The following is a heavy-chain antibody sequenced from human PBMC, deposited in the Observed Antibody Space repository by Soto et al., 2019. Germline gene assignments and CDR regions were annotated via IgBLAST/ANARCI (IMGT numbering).Heavy chain of an antibody. CDR3: ARLSALAKAGMNPYHAMAV. J-gene: IGHJ6*02. V-gene: IGHV4-59*01. Sequence: SETLSLTCTVSGGSISSYYWSWIRQPPGKGLEWIGYIYYSGSTNYNPSLKSRVTISVDTSKNQFSLKLSSVTAADTAVYYCARLSALAKAGMNPYHAMAVWGQGTSVPVSS. CDR1: GGSISSYY. CDR2: IYYSGST. D-gene: IGHD6-13*01.